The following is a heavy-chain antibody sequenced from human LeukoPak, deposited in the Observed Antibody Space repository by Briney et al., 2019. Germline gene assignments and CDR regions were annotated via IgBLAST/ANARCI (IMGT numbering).Heavy chain of an antibody. V-gene: IGHV4-59*08. D-gene: IGHD1-26*01. J-gene: IGHJ4*02. CDR1: GGSISSYY. CDR3: ARLPGATSNVDY. Sequence: PSETLSLTCTVSGGSISSYYWSWIRQPPGKGLEWIGYIYYSGSTNYNPSLKSRVTISVDTSKNQFSLKLGSVTAADTAVYYCARLPGATSNVDYWGQGTLVTVSS. CDR2: IYYSGST.